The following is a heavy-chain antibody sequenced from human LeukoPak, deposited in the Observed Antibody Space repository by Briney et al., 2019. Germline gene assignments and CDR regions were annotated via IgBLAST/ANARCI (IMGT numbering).Heavy chain of an antibody. J-gene: IGHJ3*01. D-gene: IGHD4-17*01. Sequence: PGGSLRLSCTPSQFTLSSYNLNWVRQAPGKGLEWIAYIGTWGSNYYSDSVKGRFTISRDNARNSLSLQMNSLRAEDTAVYYCVGDNDYAFDTWGQGTKVTVSS. CDR1: QFTLSSYN. CDR3: VGDNDYAFDT. CDR2: IGTWGSN. V-gene: IGHV3-48*03.